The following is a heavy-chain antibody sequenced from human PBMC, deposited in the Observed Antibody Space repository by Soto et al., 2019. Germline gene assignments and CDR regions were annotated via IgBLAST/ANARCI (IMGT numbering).Heavy chain of an antibody. J-gene: IGHJ5*01. D-gene: IGHD2-2*01. Sequence: GGALRLSCATSGFIFSTYSMNWVRQAPGKDLEWISSISSGGTNLYYADSVKGRFTISRENAENSVFLQMNSLRAEDTAVYYCARDSRVVRTIHMGPVRFDSWGQGSLVTVSS. CDR1: GFIFSTYS. CDR2: ISSGGTNL. CDR3: ARDSRVVRTIHMGPVRFDS. V-gene: IGHV3-21*01.